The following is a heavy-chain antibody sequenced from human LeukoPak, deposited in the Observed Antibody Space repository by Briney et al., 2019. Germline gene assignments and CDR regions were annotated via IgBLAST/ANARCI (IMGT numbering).Heavy chain of an antibody. CDR2: IKQDGSEK. V-gene: IGHV3-7*01. CDR1: GFTFRTYA. CDR3: ARRGNRQPFDY. J-gene: IGHJ4*02. Sequence: GGSLRLSCAASGFTFRTYAMSWVRQAPGKGLEWVANIKQDGSEKYYVDSVKGRFTISRDNAKNSLYLQMNSLRAEDTAVYYCARRGNRQPFDYWGQGTLVTVSS. D-gene: IGHD3-16*01.